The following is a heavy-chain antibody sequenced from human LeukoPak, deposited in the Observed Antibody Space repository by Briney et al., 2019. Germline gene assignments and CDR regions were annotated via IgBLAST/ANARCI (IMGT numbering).Heavy chain of an antibody. CDR1: GFTSSSYG. D-gene: IGHD2-15*01. CDR3: ARGCSGGSCFGDFDY. J-gene: IGHJ4*02. CDR2: ISSRGSTI. Sequence: GSLRLSCVASGFTSSSYGMNWVRQAPGKGLEWISYISSRGSTIYYADSVKGRFTISRDNAKNSLYLQMNSLRDEDTAVYYCARGCSGGSCFGDFDYWGQGTLGTVSS. V-gene: IGHV3-48*02.